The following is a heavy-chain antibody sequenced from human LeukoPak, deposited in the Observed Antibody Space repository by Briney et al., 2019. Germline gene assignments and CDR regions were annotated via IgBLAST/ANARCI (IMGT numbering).Heavy chain of an antibody. Sequence: GASVKVSCKASGYIFTGYYMHWVRQAPGQGLEWMGIINSSGGSTNYAQKFQGRVTMTRDTSISTAYMELSRLRSDDTAVYYCARAVWFGDPQAGYYYYYMDVWGKGTTVTISS. J-gene: IGHJ6*03. CDR2: INSSGGST. D-gene: IGHD3-10*01. CDR3: ARAVWFGDPQAGYYYYYMDV. V-gene: IGHV1-2*02. CDR1: GYIFTGYY.